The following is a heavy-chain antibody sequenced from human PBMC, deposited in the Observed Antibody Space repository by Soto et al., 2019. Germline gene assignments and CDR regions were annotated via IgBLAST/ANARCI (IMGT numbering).Heavy chain of an antibody. CDR3: ARDRRRGYSSSYYYGMDV. CDR2: IIPIFGTA. D-gene: IGHD6-6*01. V-gene: IGHV1-69*01. Sequence: QVQLVQSGAEVKKPGSSVKVSCKASGGTFSSYAISWVRQAPGQGLEWMGGIIPIFGTANYAQKFQGRVTITADESTSTAYMELSSLRSEDTAVYYCARDRRRGYSSSYYYGMDVWGQGTTVTASS. CDR1: GGTFSSYA. J-gene: IGHJ6*02.